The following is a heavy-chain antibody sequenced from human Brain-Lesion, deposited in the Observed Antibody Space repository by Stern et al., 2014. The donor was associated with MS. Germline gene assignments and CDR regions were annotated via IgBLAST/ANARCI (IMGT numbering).Heavy chain of an antibody. V-gene: IGHV4-30-2*01. J-gene: IGHJ4*02. CDR2: IVHSGST. CDR1: GGSISSGDYS. D-gene: IGHD4-23*01. Sequence: VQLVESGSGLVKPSQTLSLTCAVSGGSISSGDYSWSWIRQPPGKSLKWIGYIVHSGSTYYNPSLKSRVSISVDRSKNQFSLKLSSVTAADTAMYYCARIFGGNFDNWGQGTLVTVSS. CDR3: ARIFGGNFDN.